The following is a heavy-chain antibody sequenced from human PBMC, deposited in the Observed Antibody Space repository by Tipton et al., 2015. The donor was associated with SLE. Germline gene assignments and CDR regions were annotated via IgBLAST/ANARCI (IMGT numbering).Heavy chain of an antibody. CDR2: INHSGST. J-gene: IGHJ4*02. Sequence: TLSLTCAVYGGSFSGYYWSWIRQPPGKGLEWIGEINHSGSTNYNPSLKSRVTISVDTSKNQFSLKLSSVTAADTAVYYCAIAIAYAADYFDYWGQGTLVTVFS. D-gene: IGHD2-2*01. CDR3: AIAIAYAADYFDY. CDR1: GGSFSGYY. V-gene: IGHV4-34*01.